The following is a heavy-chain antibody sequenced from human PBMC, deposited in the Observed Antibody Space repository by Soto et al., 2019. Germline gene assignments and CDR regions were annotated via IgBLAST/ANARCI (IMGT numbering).Heavy chain of an antibody. Sequence: QLQLQESGPGLVKPSETLSLTCTVSGGSISSSSYYWGWIRQPPGKGLEWIGSIYYSGSTYYNPSLKSRVTISVDTSKNQFSLKLSSVTAADTAVYYCARHSPSYYDFWSGYQHYDAFDIWGQGTMVTVSS. CDR1: GGSISSSSYY. CDR2: IYYSGST. V-gene: IGHV4-39*01. D-gene: IGHD3-3*01. J-gene: IGHJ3*02. CDR3: ARHSPSYYDFWSGYQHYDAFDI.